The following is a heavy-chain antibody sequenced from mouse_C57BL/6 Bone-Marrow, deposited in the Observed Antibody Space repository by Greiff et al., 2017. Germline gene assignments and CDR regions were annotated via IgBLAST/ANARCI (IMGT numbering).Heavy chain of an antibody. D-gene: IGHD2-4*01. V-gene: IGHV5-4*01. CDR3: ARDDYDAWFAY. CDR2: ISDGGSYT. J-gene: IGHJ3*01. Sequence: EVKVEESGGGLVKPGGSLKLSCAASGFTFSSYAMSWVRQTPEKRLEWVATISDGGSYTYYPDNVKGRFTISRDNAKNNLYLQMSHLKSEDTAMYYCARDDYDAWFAYWGQGTLVTVSA. CDR1: GFTFSSYA.